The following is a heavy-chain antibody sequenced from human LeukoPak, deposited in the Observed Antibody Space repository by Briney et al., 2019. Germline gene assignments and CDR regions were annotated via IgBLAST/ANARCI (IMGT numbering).Heavy chain of an antibody. CDR1: GFFFTTYG. CDR3: ARVGIPAAAQKFDP. Sequence: GGSLSLSCIASGFFFTTYGMHWVRQAPGRGLEWVAFIRFDGSKEDYGDSVKGRFTISIDNSKNTLYLQMNSLGLEDTAVYYCARVGIPAAAQKFDPCGHGTLVTV. D-gene: IGHD6-25*01. J-gene: IGHJ5*02. CDR2: IRFDGSKE. V-gene: IGHV3-30*02.